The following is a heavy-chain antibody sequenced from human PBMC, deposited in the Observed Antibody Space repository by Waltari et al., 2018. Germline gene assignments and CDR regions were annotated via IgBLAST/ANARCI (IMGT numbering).Heavy chain of an antibody. Sequence: EVQLVESGGGLVRPGGSLRLSCKASGFIVSWFSLGWVRQAPGKGLEWVATMNTGNYKYYADSVKGRFTISRDNAESSLYLQMNSLRAEDTAVYYCARDNSGWSRDYWGQGTLVTVSS. D-gene: IGHD6-19*01. CDR1: GFIVSWFS. J-gene: IGHJ4*02. V-gene: IGHV3-21*01. CDR2: MNTGNYK. CDR3: ARDNSGWSRDY.